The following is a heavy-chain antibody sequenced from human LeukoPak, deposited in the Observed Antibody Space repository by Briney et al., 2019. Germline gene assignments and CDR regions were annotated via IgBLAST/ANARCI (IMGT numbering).Heavy chain of an antibody. CDR2: VNPGGSIA. D-gene: IGHD3-16*01. Sequence: GGSLRLSCAASGFAFNNYWIHWVRQAPGKGLVWVSRVNPGGSIANFADSVKGRFTISRDNAKNTVYLQTSSLTAEDTAVYYCVRGTYHAYYMDVWGKGTTVTVSS. J-gene: IGHJ6*03. CDR1: GFAFNNYW. V-gene: IGHV3-74*01. CDR3: VRGTYHAYYMDV.